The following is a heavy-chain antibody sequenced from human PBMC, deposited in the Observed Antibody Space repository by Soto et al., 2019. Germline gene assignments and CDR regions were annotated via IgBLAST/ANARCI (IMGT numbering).Heavy chain of an antibody. CDR3: ARADDYGDYGGYYYYYYMDV. D-gene: IGHD4-17*01. CDR1: GFTFSSYS. J-gene: IGHJ6*03. CDR2: ISSSSSTI. Sequence: GGSLRLSCAASGFTFSSYSMNWVRQAPGKGLEWVSYISSSSSTIYYADSVKGRFTISRDNAKNSLYLQMNSLRAEDTAVYYCARADDYGDYGGYYYYYYMDVWGKGTTVTVSS. V-gene: IGHV3-48*01.